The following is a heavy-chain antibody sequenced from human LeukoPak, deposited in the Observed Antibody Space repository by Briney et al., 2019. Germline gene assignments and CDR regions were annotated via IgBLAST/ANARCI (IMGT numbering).Heavy chain of an antibody. CDR3: ARAAVVAAGNGDYFDY. V-gene: IGHV4-39*01. Sequence: SETLSLTCTVSGGSISSDDYWWGWIRQPPGRGLEWIGSIFYSGDTHYNPSLKSRLTISVDTSKNQFSLKLNSVTAADTAVYYCARAAVVAAGNGDYFDYWGQGTLVTVSS. J-gene: IGHJ4*02. D-gene: IGHD6-25*01. CDR2: IFYSGDT. CDR1: GGSISSDDYW.